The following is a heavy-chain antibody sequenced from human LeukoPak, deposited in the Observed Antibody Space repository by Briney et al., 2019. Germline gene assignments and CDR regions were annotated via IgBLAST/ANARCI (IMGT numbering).Heavy chain of an antibody. D-gene: IGHD3-10*01. V-gene: IGHV3-20*04. CDR3: AKGKNTGSYLSHVDY. CDR1: GFTFDDYG. Sequence: GGSLRLSCAASGFTFDDYGMSCVRQAPGKGLEWLSGINWNGGSTGYADSVKGRFTISRDNAKNSLYLQMNSLRAEDTALYYCAKGKNTGSYLSHVDYWGQGTLVTVSS. J-gene: IGHJ4*02. CDR2: INWNGGST.